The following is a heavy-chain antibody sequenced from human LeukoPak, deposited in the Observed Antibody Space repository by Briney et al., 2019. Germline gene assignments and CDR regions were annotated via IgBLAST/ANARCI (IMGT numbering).Heavy chain of an antibody. J-gene: IGHJ4*02. CDR2: INPKSGGT. CDR1: GYTFTCYY. Sequence: ASXKVSCKASGYTFTCYYMHWVRQAPGQGLEWMGWINPKSGGTNYAQKFQGRVTMTRDTSISTAYMELSRLRSDDTAVYYCARTETGWFDYWGQGTLVTVSS. V-gene: IGHV1-2*02. D-gene: IGHD3-9*01. CDR3: ARTETGWFDY.